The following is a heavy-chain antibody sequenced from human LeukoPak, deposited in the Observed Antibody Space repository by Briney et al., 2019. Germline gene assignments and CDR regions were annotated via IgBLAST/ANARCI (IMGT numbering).Heavy chain of an antibody. D-gene: IGHD2-15*01. CDR3: ARDRDIVVVVAATSSPTFDP. Sequence: ASVKVSCKASGYTFTRYAINWVRQAPGQGLEWMGWINTNTGNPTYAQGFTGRFVFSLDTSVSTAYLQISSLKAEDTAVYYCARDRDIVVVVAATSSPTFDPWGQGTLVTVSS. CDR2: INTNTGNP. J-gene: IGHJ5*02. V-gene: IGHV7-4-1*02. CDR1: GYTFTRYA.